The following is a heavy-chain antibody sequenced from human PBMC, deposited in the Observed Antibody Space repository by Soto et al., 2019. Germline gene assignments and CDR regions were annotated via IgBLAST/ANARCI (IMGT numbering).Heavy chain of an antibody. V-gene: IGHV5-10-1*01. D-gene: IGHD4-17*01. Sequence: SCKGSGYSFTSYWISWVRQMPGKGLEWMGRIDPSDSYTNYSPSFQGHVTISADKSISTAYLQWSSLKASDTAMYYCARVFARALDGNSGYYYYGMDVWGQGTTVTVSS. J-gene: IGHJ6*02. CDR3: ARVFARALDGNSGYYYYGMDV. CDR1: GYSFTSYW. CDR2: IDPSDSYT.